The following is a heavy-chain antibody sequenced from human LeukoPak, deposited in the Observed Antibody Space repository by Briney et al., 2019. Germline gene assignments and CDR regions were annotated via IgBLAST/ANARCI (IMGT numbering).Heavy chain of an antibody. CDR3: ARDSATMVRGLMTIDF. J-gene: IGHJ4*02. D-gene: IGHD3-10*01. Sequence: ASVKVSCEASGGTFSSYAFSWVRQAPGQGLEWVGGIIPIFETTNYAQKFQGRVTITADESTSTAYMELSSLRSEDTAVYYCARDSATMVRGLMTIDFWGQGTLVTVSS. V-gene: IGHV1-69*13. CDR2: IIPIFETT. CDR1: GGTFSSYA.